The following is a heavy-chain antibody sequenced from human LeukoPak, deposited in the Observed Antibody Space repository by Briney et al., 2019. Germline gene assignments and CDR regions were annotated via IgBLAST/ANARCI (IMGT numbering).Heavy chain of an antibody. J-gene: IGHJ5*02. CDR1: GYTFTSYY. CDR2: IRDYNGNT. Sequence: GASVKVSCKASGYTFTSYYMHWVRQAPGQGLEWMGWIRDYNGNTNYAQKFQGRVTMTTDTSTSTAYLELRSLRSDDTAVYYCARDSSSGSYYVWLDPWGQGTLVTVSS. V-gene: IGHV1-18*04. CDR3: ARDSSSGSYYVWLDP. D-gene: IGHD1-26*01.